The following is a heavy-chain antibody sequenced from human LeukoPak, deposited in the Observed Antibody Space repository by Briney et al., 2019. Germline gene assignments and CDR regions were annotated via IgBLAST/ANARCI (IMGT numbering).Heavy chain of an antibody. D-gene: IGHD5-24*01. CDR3: AIQMATIGRGAFDI. CDR2: IYYTGNT. Sequence: SETLSLTCSVSGDSIIGYYWGWIRQPPGKGLEWIGNIYYTGNTYYNSSLKSRVTISLDASKNQFSLKVISMTAADTAAYYCAIQMATIGRGAFDIWGQGTTVTVSS. CDR1: GDSIIGYY. J-gene: IGHJ3*02. V-gene: IGHV4-39*07.